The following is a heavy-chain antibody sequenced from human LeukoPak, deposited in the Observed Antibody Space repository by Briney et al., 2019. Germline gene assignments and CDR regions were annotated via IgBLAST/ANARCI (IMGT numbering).Heavy chain of an antibody. Sequence: ASVKVSCKASGYTFTSYGISWVRQAPGQGLEWMGIINPSGGSTSYAQKFQGRVTMTRDTSTSTVYMELSSLRSEDTAVYYCARGGSSWPNFDYWGQGTLVTVSS. V-gene: IGHV1-46*01. CDR1: GYTFTSYG. CDR3: ARGGSSWPNFDY. J-gene: IGHJ4*02. CDR2: INPSGGST. D-gene: IGHD6-13*01.